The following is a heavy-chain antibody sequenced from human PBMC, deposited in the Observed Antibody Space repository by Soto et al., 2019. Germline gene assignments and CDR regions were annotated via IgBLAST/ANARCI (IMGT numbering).Heavy chain of an antibody. CDR2: ISSSSSYI. Sequence: EVQLVESGGGLVKPGGSLRLSCAASGFTFSSYSMNWVRQAPGKGLEWVSSISSSSSYIYYADSVKGRFTISRDNAKNSLYLQMNSLRAEDTAVYYCASSVVTPRDLSYWGQGTLVTVSS. D-gene: IGHD2-21*02. CDR3: ASSVVTPRDLSY. J-gene: IGHJ4*02. CDR1: GFTFSSYS. V-gene: IGHV3-21*01.